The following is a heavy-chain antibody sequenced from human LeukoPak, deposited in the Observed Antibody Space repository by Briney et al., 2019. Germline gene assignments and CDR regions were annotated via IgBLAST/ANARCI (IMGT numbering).Heavy chain of an antibody. CDR2: INHSGST. CDR3: ARFPPDPVLLWFGEPYGMDV. CDR1: GGSFSGYY. J-gene: IGHJ6*02. D-gene: IGHD3-10*01. Sequence: SETLSLTCAVYGGSFSGYYWSWIRQPPGKGLEWIGEINHSGSTNYNPSLKSRVTISVDTSKNQFSLKLSSLTAADTAVYYCARFPPDPVLLWFGEPYGMDVWGQGTTVTVSS. V-gene: IGHV4-34*01.